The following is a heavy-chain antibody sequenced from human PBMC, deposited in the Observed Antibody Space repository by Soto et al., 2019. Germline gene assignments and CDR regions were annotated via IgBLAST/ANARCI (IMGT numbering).Heavy chain of an antibody. CDR1: GFSLSTRGVG. J-gene: IGHJ4*02. V-gene: IGHV2-5*02. D-gene: IGHD4-4*01. CDR3: AHFEMATVNPAFDN. CDR2: IYWDDDK. Sequence: QITLKESGPPLMKPTQTLTLTCIFSGFSLSTRGVGVGWIRQPPGKALEWLALIYWDDDKRYSPSLKSRLTIAKDTSKNQVVLTMTNMDPVDTATYYCAHFEMATVNPAFDNWGQGTLVTVSS.